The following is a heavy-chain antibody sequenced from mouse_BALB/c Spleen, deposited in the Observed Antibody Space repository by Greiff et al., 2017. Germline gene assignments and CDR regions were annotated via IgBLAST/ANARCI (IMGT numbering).Heavy chain of an antibody. Sequence: QVQLQQSGPELVKPGASVKISCKGSGYTFTDYAMHWVKQSHAKSLEWIGVISIYYDNTNYNQKFKGKATMTVDKSSSTAYMELARLTSEDSAIYYCARRNSYYAMDYWGQGTSVTVSS. V-gene: IGHV1-67*01. J-gene: IGHJ4*01. CDR1: GYTFTDYA. CDR2: ISIYYDNT. CDR3: ARRNSYYAMDY.